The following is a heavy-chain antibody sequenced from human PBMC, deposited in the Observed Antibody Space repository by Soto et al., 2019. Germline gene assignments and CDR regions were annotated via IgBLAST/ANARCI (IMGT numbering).Heavy chain of an antibody. CDR3: AHSNIVLWATVGVVGTNGMDV. CDR2: IYWNDDK. Sequence: VSGPTLVNPTQTLTLTCTFSGFSLSTSGVGVGWIRQPPGKALEWLALIYWNDDKRYSPSLKSRLTITKDTSKNQVVLTMTNMDPVDTATYYCAHSNIVLWATVGVVGTNGMDVWGQGTTVTVSS. D-gene: IGHD2-8*01. V-gene: IGHV2-5*01. J-gene: IGHJ6*02. CDR1: GFSLSTSGVG.